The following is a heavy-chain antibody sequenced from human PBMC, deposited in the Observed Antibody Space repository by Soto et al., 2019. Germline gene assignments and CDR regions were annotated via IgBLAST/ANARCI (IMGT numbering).Heavy chain of an antibody. V-gene: IGHV3-23*01. CDR3: ARVAY. CDR1: GFTFSSYA. Sequence: GGSLRLSCAASGFTFSSYAMSWVRQAPGKGLEWVSAIIGSASSETWYADSVKGRFIISRDNAQNSLFLQMNTLRPEDSAIYYCARVAYWGPGXQVTVPS. CDR2: IIGSASSET. J-gene: IGHJ4*02.